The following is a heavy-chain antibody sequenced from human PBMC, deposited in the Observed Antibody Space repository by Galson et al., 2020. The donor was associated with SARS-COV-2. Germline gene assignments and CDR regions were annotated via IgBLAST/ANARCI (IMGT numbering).Heavy chain of an antibody. D-gene: IGHD3-22*01. CDR2: ITYDGNNK. J-gene: IGHJ4*02. Sequence: GESLKISCVASGSTFSNYAMHWVRQAPGKGLEWVAIITYDGNNKYSDSVKGRFTISRDNSKSTLYLQMNSLRPEDTAVYYCAKETADYDSSNFDFWGQGTLVTVSS. CDR1: GSTFSNYA. CDR3: AKETADYDSSNFDF. V-gene: IGHV3-30*18.